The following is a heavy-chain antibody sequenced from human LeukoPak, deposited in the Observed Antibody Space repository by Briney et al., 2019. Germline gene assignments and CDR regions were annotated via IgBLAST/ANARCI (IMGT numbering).Heavy chain of an antibody. CDR1: GYTFTSYD. CDR2: MNLNSGNT. Sequence: ASVKVSCKASGYTFTSYDINWVRQATGQGLEWMGWMNLNSGNTGYAQKFQGRVTMTRNTSISTAYMELSSLRSEDTAVYYCARDVGYCSSTSCSGQFDWGQGTLVTVSS. CDR3: ARDVGYCSSTSCSGQFD. V-gene: IGHV1-8*01. D-gene: IGHD2-2*01. J-gene: IGHJ4*02.